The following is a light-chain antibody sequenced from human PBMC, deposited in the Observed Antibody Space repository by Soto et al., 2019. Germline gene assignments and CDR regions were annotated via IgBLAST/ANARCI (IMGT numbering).Light chain of an antibody. J-gene: IGKJ1*01. CDR2: GAS. CDR3: QQYGSSPPT. Sequence: EIVLTQSPGTLSLSPGARAPLSCRASQRVSSSFLAWYQHKVGQAPRLLIYGASSRATGIPYRFSGSGSGTDFTLTISSLEPEDFAVYHCQQYGSSPPTFGQGTKVDIK. V-gene: IGKV3-20*01. CDR1: QRVSSSF.